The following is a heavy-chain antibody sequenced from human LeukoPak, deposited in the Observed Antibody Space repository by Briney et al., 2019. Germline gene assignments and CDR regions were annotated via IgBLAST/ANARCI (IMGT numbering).Heavy chain of an antibody. CDR2: ISSSSSYI. V-gene: IGHV3-21*01. Sequence: GGSLRLSCAASGFTSSSYSMNWVRQAPGKGLEWVSSISSSSSYIYYADSVKGRFTISRDNAKNSLYPQMNSLRAEDTAVYYCARDKSVAYYYDSSGYDAFDIWGQGTMVTVSS. CDR1: GFTSSSYS. CDR3: ARDKSVAYYYDSSGYDAFDI. D-gene: IGHD3-22*01. J-gene: IGHJ3*02.